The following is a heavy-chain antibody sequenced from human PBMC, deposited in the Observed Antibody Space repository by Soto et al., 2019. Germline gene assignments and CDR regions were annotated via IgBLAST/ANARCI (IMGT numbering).Heavy chain of an antibody. V-gene: IGHV1-18*01. J-gene: IGHJ4*02. CDR3: ARDRKLRFLEWTRTRFDY. D-gene: IGHD3-3*01. CDR2: ISAYNGNT. Sequence: ASVKVSGKASGYTFTSCGISWVRRARGQGLEWMGWISAYNGNTNYAQKLQGRVTMTTDTSTSTAYMELRSLRSDDTAVYYCARDRKLRFLEWTRTRFDYWGQGTLVTVPS. CDR1: GYTFTSCG.